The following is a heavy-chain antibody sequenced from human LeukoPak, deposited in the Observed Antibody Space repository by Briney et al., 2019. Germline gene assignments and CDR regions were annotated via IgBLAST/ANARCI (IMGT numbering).Heavy chain of an antibody. Sequence: PGGSLRLSCAASGFISSSYWMSWVRQGPGKGLEWVSTISGGGRSTDYADSVKGHFTISRDNSKNTLYLQMNSLRAEDTAVYYCARERYFDYWGQGTLVTVSS. CDR3: ARERYFDY. CDR2: ISGGGRST. V-gene: IGHV3-23*01. CDR1: GFISSSYW. J-gene: IGHJ4*02.